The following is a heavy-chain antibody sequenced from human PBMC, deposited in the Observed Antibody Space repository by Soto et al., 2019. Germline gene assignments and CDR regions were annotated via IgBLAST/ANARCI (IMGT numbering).Heavy chain of an antibody. J-gene: IGHJ5*02. CDR1: GGSISSYY. V-gene: IGHV4-59*12. CDR3: AREFSAYYDFWSGPRGWFDP. D-gene: IGHD3-3*01. Sequence: PSETLSLTCTVSGGSISSYYWSWIRQPPGKGLEWIGYIYYSGSTYYNPSLKSRVTISVDTSKNQFSLKLSSVTAADTAVYYCAREFSAYYDFWSGPRGWFDPWGQGTLVTVSS. CDR2: IYYSGST.